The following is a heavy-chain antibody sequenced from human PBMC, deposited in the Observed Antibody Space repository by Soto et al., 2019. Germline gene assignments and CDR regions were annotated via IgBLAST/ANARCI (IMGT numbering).Heavy chain of an antibody. J-gene: IGHJ4*02. D-gene: IGHD5-12*01. V-gene: IGHV3-21*01. CDR1: GFTFSTHS. CDR3: ARDREKATINGDY. CDR2: ISSRSGYM. Sequence: EVQLVESGGGLVKPGGSLRLSCAASGFTFSTHSMNWVRQAPGKGLEWVSSISSRSGYMYYADSVKGRFTISRDNAKNSLYLQMNSLRAENTAVYYCARDREKATINGDYWGQGTLVTVSS.